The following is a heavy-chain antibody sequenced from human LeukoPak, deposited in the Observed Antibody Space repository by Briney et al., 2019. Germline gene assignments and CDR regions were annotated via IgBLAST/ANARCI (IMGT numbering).Heavy chain of an antibody. CDR1: GFTFSSYG. CDR3: AKPYYYGSRSYMDY. J-gene: IGHJ4*02. D-gene: IGHD3-10*01. Sequence: GGSLRLSCAASGFTFSSYGMHWVRQAPGKGLEWVAVISYDGSNTYYADSVKDRFTISRDNSKNMLYLQMNSLRAEDTAVYYCAKPYYYGSRSYMDYWGQGTLVTVSS. CDR2: ISYDGSNT. V-gene: IGHV3-30*18.